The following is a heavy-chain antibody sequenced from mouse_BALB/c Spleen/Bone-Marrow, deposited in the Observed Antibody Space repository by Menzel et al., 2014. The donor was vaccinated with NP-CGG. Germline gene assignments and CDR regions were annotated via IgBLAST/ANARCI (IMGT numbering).Heavy chain of an antibody. D-gene: IGHD2-1*01. CDR3: AFGNYDFDC. CDR2: IYPGDGDT. CDR1: GYAFSSYW. V-gene: IGHV1-80*01. Sequence: QVQLQQSGAELVRPGSSVKISCKASGYAFSSYWMNWVKQRPGQGLEWIGQIYPGDGDTNYSGKFKGKATLTADESSSTAYMRLSSLTSEDSAAYFCAFGNYDFDCWGQGTTLTVSS. J-gene: IGHJ2*01.